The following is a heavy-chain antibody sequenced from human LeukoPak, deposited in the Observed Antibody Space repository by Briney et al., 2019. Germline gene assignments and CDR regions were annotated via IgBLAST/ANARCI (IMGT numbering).Heavy chain of an antibody. V-gene: IGHV3-30*18. Sequence: GSLRLSCVASGFTFDSHWMSWVRQAPGKGLEWVAVISYDGSNQYYADSVKGRFTISRDNSKNTLYLQMNSLRAEDTAVYYCAKDALDYGGAFGSWGQGTLVTVSS. CDR3: AKDALDYGGAFGS. D-gene: IGHD4-23*01. J-gene: IGHJ4*02. CDR2: ISYDGSNQ. CDR1: GFTFDSHW.